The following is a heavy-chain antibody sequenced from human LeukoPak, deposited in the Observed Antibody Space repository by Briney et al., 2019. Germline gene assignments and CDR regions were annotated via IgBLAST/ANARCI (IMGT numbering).Heavy chain of an antibody. CDR1: GFTFSSYA. Sequence: GGSLRLSCAASGFTFSSYAMSWVRQAPGKGLEWVSAISGSGGSTYYADSVKGRFTISRDNSKNTLYLQMNSLRAEDTAVYYCAKKKEGNSGTYLVIDYWGQGTLVTVSS. D-gene: IGHD1-26*01. J-gene: IGHJ4*02. CDR2: ISGSGGST. CDR3: AKKKEGNSGTYLVIDY. V-gene: IGHV3-23*01.